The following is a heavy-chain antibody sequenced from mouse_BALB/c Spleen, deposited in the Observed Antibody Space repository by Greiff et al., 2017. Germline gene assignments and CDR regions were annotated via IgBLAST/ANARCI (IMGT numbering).Heavy chain of an antibody. CDR1: GFTFSSYT. D-gene: IGHD1-2*01. J-gene: IGHJ2*01. CDR2: ISSGGSYT. Sequence: DVKLVESGGGLVKPGGSLKLSCAASGFTFSSYTMSWVRQTPEKRLEWVATISSGGSYTYYPDSVKGRFTISRDNAKNTLYLQMSSLKSEDTAMYYCTRETTAWDYWGQGTTLTVSS. CDR3: TRETTAWDY. V-gene: IGHV5-6-4*01.